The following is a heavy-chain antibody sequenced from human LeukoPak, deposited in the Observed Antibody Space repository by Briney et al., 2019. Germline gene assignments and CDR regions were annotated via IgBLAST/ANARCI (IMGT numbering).Heavy chain of an antibody. CDR2: ISYDGSNK. J-gene: IGHJ4*02. CDR1: GFTFSSYA. Sequence: GGSLRLSCAASGFTFSSYAMHWVRQAPGKGLEGVAVISYDGSNKYYADSVKGRFTISRDNSKNTLYLQMNSLRAEDTAVYYCARDRDSGSYCDYWGQGTLVTVSS. D-gene: IGHD1-26*01. CDR3: ARDRDSGSYCDY. V-gene: IGHV3-30*04.